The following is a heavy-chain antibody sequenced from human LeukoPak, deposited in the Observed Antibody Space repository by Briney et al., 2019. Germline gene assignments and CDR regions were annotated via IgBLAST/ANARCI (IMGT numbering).Heavy chain of an antibody. CDR3: ASPVGHDAFDI. Sequence: GESLKISCKAYEYSFSTNWIGWVRQMPGKGLGWMGIIYPGDSQSKYSPSFQGHVTFSADTSRNTAYLQWNSLKASDTAMYYCASPVGHDAFDIWGQGTMVTVSS. J-gene: IGHJ3*02. D-gene: IGHD1-26*01. CDR2: IYPGDSQS. V-gene: IGHV5-51*01. CDR1: EYSFSTNW.